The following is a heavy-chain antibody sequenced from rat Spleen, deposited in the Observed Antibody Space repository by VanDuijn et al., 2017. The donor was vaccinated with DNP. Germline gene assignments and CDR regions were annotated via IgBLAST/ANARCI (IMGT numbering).Heavy chain of an antibody. CDR1: GFTFSDYA. D-gene: IGHD1-1*01. CDR3: TRQYYYSGDDNWFAY. J-gene: IGHJ3*01. Sequence: EVQLVESGGGLVQPGRSLKLSCAASGFTFSDYAMAWVRQSPKKGLEWVATISTSGGSTYYRDSVKGRFTISRDNAKSTLYLQMNSLRSEATATYYCTRQYYYSGDDNWFAYWGQGTLVTVSS. V-gene: IGHV5-7*01. CDR2: ISTSGGST.